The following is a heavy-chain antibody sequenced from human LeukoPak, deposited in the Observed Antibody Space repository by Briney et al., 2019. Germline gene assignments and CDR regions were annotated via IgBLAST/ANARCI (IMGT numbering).Heavy chain of an antibody. CDR3: ARGGSYGRYYFDY. J-gene: IGHJ4*02. CDR1: GGSISSGGYY. V-gene: IGHV4-31*03. CDR2: IYYSGST. Sequence: SETLSLTCTVSGGSISSGGYYWSWIRQHPGKGLEWIGYIYYSGSTYYNPSLKSRVTISVDTSKNQFSLELSSVTAADTAVYYCARGGSYGRYYFDYWGQGTLVTVSS. D-gene: IGHD5-18*01.